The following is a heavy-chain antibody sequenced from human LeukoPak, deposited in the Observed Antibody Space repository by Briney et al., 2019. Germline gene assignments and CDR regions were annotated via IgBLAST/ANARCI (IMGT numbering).Heavy chain of an antibody. CDR2: IIPIFGTA. Sequence: SVKVSCKASGGTFSSYAISWVRQAPGQGLESMGGIIPIFGTANYAQKFQGRVPITTDESTSTAYMDLSSLRSHATAVYYRTRPAEAVAGTYNCLHPWGQGTLVTVSS. V-gene: IGHV1-69*05. CDR3: TRPAEAVAGTYNCLHP. D-gene: IGHD6-19*01. CDR1: GGTFSSYA. J-gene: IGHJ5*02.